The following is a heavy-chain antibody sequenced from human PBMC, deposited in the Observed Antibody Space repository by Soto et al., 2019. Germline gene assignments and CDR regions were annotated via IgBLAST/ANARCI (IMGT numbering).Heavy chain of an antibody. D-gene: IGHD3-10*01. J-gene: IGHJ4*02. V-gene: IGHV3-48*01. CDR1: GFAFNTYS. CDR2: ISSSGGAI. Sequence: GVSLRLSCAAFGFAFNTYSVRWVRQAPGKGLEWVSYISSSGGAIHYADSVKGRFTIARDNAKNSVYLEMNSLRGEDTAVYFCARAYTIFDCWGPGTLVTVSS. CDR3: ARAYTIFDC.